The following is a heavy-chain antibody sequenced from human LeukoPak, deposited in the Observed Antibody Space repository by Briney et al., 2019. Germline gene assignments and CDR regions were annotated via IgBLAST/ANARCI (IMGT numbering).Heavy chain of an antibody. CDR1: GFTFDDYA. V-gene: IGHV3-9*01. CDR3: AKDILVYGSGSYYNENYYYYYGMDV. Sequence: GGSLRLSCAASGFTFDDYAMHWVRQAPGKGLEWVSGISWNSGSIGYADSVKGRFTISRDNAKNSLYLQMNSLRAEDTALYYCAKDILVYGSGSYYNENYYYYYGMDVWGQGTTVTVSS. CDR2: ISWNSGSI. J-gene: IGHJ6*02. D-gene: IGHD3-10*01.